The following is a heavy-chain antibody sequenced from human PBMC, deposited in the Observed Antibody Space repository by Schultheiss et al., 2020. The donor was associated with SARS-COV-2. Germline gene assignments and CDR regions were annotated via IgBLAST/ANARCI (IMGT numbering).Heavy chain of an antibody. D-gene: IGHD6-19*01. CDR3: ARAGIRLGPYIAVAVPFDY. Sequence: SETLSLTCTVSGGSISSGSYYWAWIRRPPGKGLEWIGSIYYSGSTYCDPSLKSRVTMSVDTSKNQFSLRLTSVTPADTAVYYCARAGIRLGPYIAVAVPFDYWGQGTLVTVSS. CDR1: GGSISSGSYY. CDR2: IYYSGST. V-gene: IGHV4-39*01. J-gene: IGHJ4*02.